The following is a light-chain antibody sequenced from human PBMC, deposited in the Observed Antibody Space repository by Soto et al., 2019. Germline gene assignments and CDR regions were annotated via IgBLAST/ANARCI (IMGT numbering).Light chain of an antibody. CDR3: MQALQSLT. J-gene: IGKJ5*01. V-gene: IGKV2-28*01. CDR1: QSLLYNNTYNY. Sequence: EIVTTQSRLTLPVTPGEPASISCRSSQSLLYNNTYNYLDWYVQKPGQSPQLLIYFGSNRAPGVPDRFSGSGSGTDFTLKINRVEAEDVGTYYCMQALQSLTFGQGTRLE. CDR2: FGS.